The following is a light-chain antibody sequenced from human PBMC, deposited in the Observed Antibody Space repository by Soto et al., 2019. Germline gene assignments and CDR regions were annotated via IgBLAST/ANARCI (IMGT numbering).Light chain of an antibody. Sequence: QSALTQPRSVSGSPGQSVTISCTGTNSDVGVFSYVSWYQQLPGKHPKLIIYGVTKRPSGVPDRFSGSKSGNTASLTISGLQAEDAADYYCCSYAGSSQVFGTGTKVTVL. CDR1: NSDVGVFSY. CDR3: CSYAGSSQV. J-gene: IGLJ1*01. CDR2: GVT. V-gene: IGLV2-11*01.